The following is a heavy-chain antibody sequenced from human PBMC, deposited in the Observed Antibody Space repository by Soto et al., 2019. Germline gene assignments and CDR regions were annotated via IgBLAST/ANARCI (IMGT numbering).Heavy chain of an antibody. CDR2: ISGSGGST. CDR3: AKDRTIVVVVAGFYDY. J-gene: IGHJ4*02. V-gene: IGHV3-23*01. D-gene: IGHD2-15*01. Sequence: VQLLESGGGLVQPGGSLRLSCAASGFTFSSYAMSWVRQAPGKGLEWVSAISGSGGSTYYADSVKGRFTISRDNSKNTLYLQMNSLRAEDTAVYYCAKDRTIVVVVAGFYDYWGQGTLVTVSS. CDR1: GFTFSSYA.